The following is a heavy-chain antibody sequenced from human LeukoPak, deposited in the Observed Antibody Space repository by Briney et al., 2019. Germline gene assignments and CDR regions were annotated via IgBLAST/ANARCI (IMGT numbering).Heavy chain of an antibody. CDR2: ISYDGSNK. J-gene: IGHJ4*02. D-gene: IGHD3-10*01. CDR1: GVTFSSYG. CDR3: AKELGFGELSAFDY. Sequence: GRSLRLSCAASGVTFSSYGMHWVRQAPGKGLEWVAVISYDGSNKYYADSVKGRFTISRDNSKNTLYLQMNSLRAEDTAVYYCAKELGFGELSAFDYWGQGTLVTVSS. V-gene: IGHV3-30*18.